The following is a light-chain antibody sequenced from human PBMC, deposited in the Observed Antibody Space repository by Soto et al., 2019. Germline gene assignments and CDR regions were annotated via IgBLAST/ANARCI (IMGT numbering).Light chain of an antibody. CDR3: QHYNNSWT. V-gene: IGKV3-15*01. CDR1: QSVSNN. CDR2: GAS. Sequence: EIVMTQSPSTLSVSPGERATLSCRASQSVSNNLAWYQKQPGQAPRLLIYGASTKATGIPARFSGSGSGTDSLLTSSLQQSEDFADYYYQHYNNSWTFGQGTRVEIK. J-gene: IGKJ1*01.